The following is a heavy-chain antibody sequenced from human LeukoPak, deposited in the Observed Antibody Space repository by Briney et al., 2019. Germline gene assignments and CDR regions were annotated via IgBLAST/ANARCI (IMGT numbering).Heavy chain of an antibody. V-gene: IGHV3-49*03. D-gene: IGHD5-12*01. CDR3: TRLSRGNANDY. Sequence: GGSLRLSCTASGFTFGDYVMSWFRRAPGKGLEWVGFIRSKASGETTEYAASVQGGFTISRDDSKSIAYLQMNSLNTEDTAVYYCTRLSRGNANDYWGQGTLVTVSS. J-gene: IGHJ4*02. CDR2: IRSKASGETT. CDR1: GFTFGDYV.